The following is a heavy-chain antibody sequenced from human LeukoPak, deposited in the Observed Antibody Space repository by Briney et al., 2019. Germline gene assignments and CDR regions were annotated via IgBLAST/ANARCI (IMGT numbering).Heavy chain of an antibody. CDR2: ISSSSSYI. CDR1: GFTFRNYS. V-gene: IGHV3-21*01. J-gene: IGHJ3*02. Sequence: PGGSLRLSCAASGFTFRNYSMNWVRQAPGKGLEWVSSISSSSSYIYYADSMKGRITISRDNAKNSLYLQMNSLRAEDAAVYYCARAERFLEWDDAFDIWGQGTMVTVSS. CDR3: ARAERFLEWDDAFDI. D-gene: IGHD3-3*01.